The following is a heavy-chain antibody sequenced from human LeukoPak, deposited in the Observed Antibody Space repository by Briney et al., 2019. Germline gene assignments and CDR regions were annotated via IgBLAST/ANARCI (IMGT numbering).Heavy chain of an antibody. J-gene: IGHJ4*02. CDR3: ARTVVPAAPDDY. D-gene: IGHD2-2*01. CDR1: GGSFSGYY. CDR2: INHSGST. Sequence: SETLSLTCAVYGGSFSGYYWSWIRQPPGKGLEWIGEINHSGSTNYNPSLKSRVTISVDTSKNQFSLKLSSVTAADTAVYYSARTVVPAAPDDYWGQGTLVTVSS. V-gene: IGHV4-34*01.